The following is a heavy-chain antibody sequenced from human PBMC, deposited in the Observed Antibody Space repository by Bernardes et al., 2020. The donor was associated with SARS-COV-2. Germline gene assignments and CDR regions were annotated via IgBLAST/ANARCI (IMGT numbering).Heavy chain of an antibody. CDR3: ARESPNRCFDY. CDR2: IKQDGSEK. V-gene: IGHV3-7*01. CDR1: GFTFSSYW. D-gene: IGHD4-17*01. J-gene: IGHJ4*02. Sequence: GGSLSLSCAASGFTFSSYWMSWVRPAPGKGLEWVANIKQDGSEKYYVDSVKGRFTISRDNAKNSLYLQMNSLRAEDTAVYYCARESPNRCFDYWGQGTLVTVSS.